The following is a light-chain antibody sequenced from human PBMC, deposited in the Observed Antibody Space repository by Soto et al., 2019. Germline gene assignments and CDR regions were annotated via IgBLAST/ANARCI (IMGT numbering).Light chain of an antibody. V-gene: IGKV3-11*01. CDR2: DAT. J-gene: IGKJ4*01. Sequence: EIVLTHSPATLSLSPGERATLSCRASPSVTWYLAWYQQKPGQAPRLLIYDATNRATGIPARFSGNGSGTDFTLTISSLEPEDFAVYYCQQRTNWLTFGGGTRVEI. CDR1: PSVTWY. CDR3: QQRTNWLT.